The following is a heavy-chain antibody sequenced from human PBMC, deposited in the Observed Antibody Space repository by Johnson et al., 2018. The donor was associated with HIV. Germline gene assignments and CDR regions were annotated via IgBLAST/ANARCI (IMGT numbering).Heavy chain of an antibody. CDR3: ARGRTVVSVFDI. J-gene: IGHJ3*02. CDR2: ISYDGNNK. CDR1: GFTFSSYA. Sequence: QVQLVESGGGVVQPGGSLRLSCAASGFTFSSYAMHWVRQAPGKGLEWVAVISYDGNNKYYTDSVKGRFTISRDNSKNTLSLQMNSLRAEDTAVYYCARGRTVVSVFDIWGQGTMVTVSS. V-gene: IGHV3-30-3*01. D-gene: IGHD3-3*01.